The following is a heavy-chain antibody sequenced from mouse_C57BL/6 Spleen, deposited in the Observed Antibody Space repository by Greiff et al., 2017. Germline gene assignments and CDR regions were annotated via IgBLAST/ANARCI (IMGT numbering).Heavy chain of an antibody. V-gene: IGHV5-6*01. CDR2: ISSGGSGT. CDR1: GFTFSSYG. D-gene: IGHD2-4*01. Sequence: EVQGQESGADLVKPGGSVKLSCEASGFTFSSYGMYWVSQTPGQRLEWVGTISSGGSGTYYTESVKGRVTISRDNAKNTLYLQLSSLKSEDTAMYYCARRYDYDAFAYWGQGTLLTVSA. J-gene: IGHJ3*01. CDR3: ARRYDYDAFAY.